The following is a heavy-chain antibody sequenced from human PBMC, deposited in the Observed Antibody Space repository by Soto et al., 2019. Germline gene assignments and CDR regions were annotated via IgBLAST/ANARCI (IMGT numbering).Heavy chain of an antibody. J-gene: IGHJ5*02. Sequence: ASVKVSFKASGGTFSSYAISWVRQAPGQGLEWMGGIIPIFGTANYAQKFQGRVTITADESTSTAYMELSSLRSEDTAVYYCARDSSTVPLYSSGSPWGQGTLVTVSS. D-gene: IGHD3-22*01. CDR2: IIPIFGTA. CDR1: GGTFSSYA. CDR3: ARDSSTVPLYSSGSP. V-gene: IGHV1-69*13.